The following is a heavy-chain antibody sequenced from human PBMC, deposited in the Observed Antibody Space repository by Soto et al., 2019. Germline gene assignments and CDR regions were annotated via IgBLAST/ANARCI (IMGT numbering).Heavy chain of an antibody. V-gene: IGHV3-7*01. CDR3: ARARADYYDSSGYPHGY. Sequence: PGGSLRLSCAASGFTFSSYWMSWVRQAPGKGLKRVANIKQDGSEKYYVDSVKGRFTIFRDNAKNSLYLQMNSLRAEDTAVYYCARARADYYDSSGYPHGYWGQGT. CDR1: GFTFSSYW. D-gene: IGHD3-22*01. J-gene: IGHJ4*02. CDR2: IKQDGSEK.